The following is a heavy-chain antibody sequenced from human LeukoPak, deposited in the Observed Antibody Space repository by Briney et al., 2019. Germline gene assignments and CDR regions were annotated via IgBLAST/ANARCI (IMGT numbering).Heavy chain of an antibody. J-gene: IGHJ4*02. Sequence: PSETLSLTCTVSGGSISSYYWSWIRQPPGKGLEWIGYIYYSGSTNYNPSLKSRVTISVDTSKNQFSLKLSSVTAADTAVYYCARGVLRFLEWSIDYWGQGTLVTVSS. CDR1: GGSISSYY. CDR2: IYYSGST. D-gene: IGHD3-3*01. CDR3: ARGVLRFLEWSIDY. V-gene: IGHV4-59*01.